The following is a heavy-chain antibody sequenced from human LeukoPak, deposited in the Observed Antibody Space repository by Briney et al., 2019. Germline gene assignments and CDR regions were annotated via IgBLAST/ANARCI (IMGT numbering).Heavy chain of an antibody. CDR2: ISSSSSTI. V-gene: IGHV3-48*01. D-gene: IGHD2-15*01. CDR1: GFTFSSYS. Sequence: GGSLRLSCAASGFTFSSYSMNWVRQAPGKGLEWVSYISSSSSTIYYADSVKGRFTISRDNAKNSLYLQMNSLRAEDTAVYYCAWGAWDIVVVVAATHEPSFDYWGQGTLVTVSS. J-gene: IGHJ4*02. CDR3: AWGAWDIVVVVAATHEPSFDY.